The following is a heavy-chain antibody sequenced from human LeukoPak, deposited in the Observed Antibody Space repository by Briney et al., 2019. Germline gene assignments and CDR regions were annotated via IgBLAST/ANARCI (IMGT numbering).Heavy chain of an antibody. V-gene: IGHV1-69*13. D-gene: IGHD3-10*01. CDR1: GGTFSSYA. Sequence: SVKVSCKASGGTFSSYAISWVRQAPGQGLEWMGGIIPIFGTANYAQKFQGRVTITADESTSTAYMELSSLRSEDTAVYYCAREIMVRGHDAFDIWGQGTMVTVSS. J-gene: IGHJ3*02. CDR3: AREIMVRGHDAFDI. CDR2: IIPIFGTA.